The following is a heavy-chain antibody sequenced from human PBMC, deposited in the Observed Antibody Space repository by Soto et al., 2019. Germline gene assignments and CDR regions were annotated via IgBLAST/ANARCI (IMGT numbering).Heavy chain of an antibody. Sequence: QAQLLQPGAEVKKPGASVTVSCKASGYSFTNYGITWVRQAPGQGLEWMGWISAFNGNTHYAQKLQGRVTMTTDASTRTASMQLRSPSSDDTAVYYCARERGVAPPVAGNTHYYYHMDVCCKGTTVTVYS. J-gene: IGHJ6*03. CDR3: ARERGVAPPVAGNTHYYYHMDV. V-gene: IGHV1-18*01. CDR1: GYSFTNYG. CDR2: ISAFNGNT. D-gene: IGHD6-19*01.